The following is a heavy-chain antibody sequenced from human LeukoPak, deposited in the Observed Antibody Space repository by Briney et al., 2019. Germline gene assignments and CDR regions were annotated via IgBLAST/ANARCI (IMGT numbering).Heavy chain of an antibody. CDR1: GFTFSTYV. V-gene: IGHV3-30*01. J-gene: IGHJ1*01. CDR3: ARGGFEVQ. Sequence: GRSLRLSCAASGFTFSTYVMHWVRQAPGKGLEWVAYIGYDGENEKYADAVKGRFTISRDNSKNTLYLQMNSLRVGDTAVYFCARGGFEVQWGRGTLVTVSS. CDR2: IGYDGENE.